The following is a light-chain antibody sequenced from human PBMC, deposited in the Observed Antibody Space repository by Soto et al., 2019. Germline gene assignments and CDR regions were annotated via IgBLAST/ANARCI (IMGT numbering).Light chain of an antibody. Sequence: EVVMTQSPATLSVSPGERATLSCRASQSVGSGLSWYQQKPVQAPRLLIYGASTRATGIPDRFSGSGSGTEFTLTIYSLQAEDSAVYYCQQYNNWPPYTFGQGTKVDIK. J-gene: IGKJ2*01. CDR1: QSVGSG. V-gene: IGKV3-15*01. CDR3: QQYNNWPPYT. CDR2: GAS.